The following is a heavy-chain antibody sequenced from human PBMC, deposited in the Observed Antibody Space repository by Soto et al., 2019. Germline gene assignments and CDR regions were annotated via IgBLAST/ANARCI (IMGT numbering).Heavy chain of an antibody. V-gene: IGHV3-23*01. Sequence: PGGSLRLSCAASGFTLTSYAMSWGPQAPGKGLACVSALSGSGISPYNADTVKGRFTISRDNSRNTLYLKMSSLRAEDTAVYYCATSYDSSGYDYWGQGTLVTVS. CDR1: GFTLTSYA. D-gene: IGHD3-22*01. CDR2: LSGSGISP. J-gene: IGHJ4*02. CDR3: ATSYDSSGYDY.